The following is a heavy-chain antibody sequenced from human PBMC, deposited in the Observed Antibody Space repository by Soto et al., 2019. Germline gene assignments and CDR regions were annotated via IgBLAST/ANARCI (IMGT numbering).Heavy chain of an antibody. Sequence: GGSLRLSCAASGFTFSSYWMHWVRQAPGKGLVWVSRINSDGSSTSYADSVKGRFTISRDNAKNTLYLQMNSLRAEDTAVYYCARDTRITIFGVVNYYYYYMDVWGKGTTVTVSS. V-gene: IGHV3-74*01. CDR2: INSDGSST. CDR3: ARDTRITIFGVVNYYYYYMDV. D-gene: IGHD3-3*01. J-gene: IGHJ6*03. CDR1: GFTFSSYW.